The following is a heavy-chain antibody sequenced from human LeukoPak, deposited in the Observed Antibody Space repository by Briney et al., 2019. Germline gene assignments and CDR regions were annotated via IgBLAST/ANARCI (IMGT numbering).Heavy chain of an antibody. CDR3: ARTQIYGSGSYYIGNYYYYGMDV. J-gene: IGHJ6*04. D-gene: IGHD3-10*01. Sequence: SETLSLTCAVYGGSFSGYYWSWIRQPPGKGLEWIGEINHSGSNNYNPSLKSRVTISVDTSKHQFSLKLSSVTAADTAVYYCARTQIYGSGSYYIGNYYYYGMDVWGKGTTVTVS. CDR2: INHSGSN. CDR1: GGSFSGYY. V-gene: IGHV4-34*01.